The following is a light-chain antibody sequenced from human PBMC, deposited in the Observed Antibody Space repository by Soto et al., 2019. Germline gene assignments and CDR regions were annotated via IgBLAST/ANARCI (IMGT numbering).Light chain of an antibody. V-gene: IGLV1-51*01. CDR1: NTNIGNHF. CDR3: GAWDSSLSAGGV. J-gene: IGLJ3*02. CDR2: DDH. Sequence: QSELTQPPSVSAAPGQTVTISCTGHNTNIGNHFVSWYQLLPTTAPKLLIFDDHQRPSGIPDRFSGSKSGTSATLGITGLQTGDEADYYCGAWDSSLSAGGVFGGGTKVTVL.